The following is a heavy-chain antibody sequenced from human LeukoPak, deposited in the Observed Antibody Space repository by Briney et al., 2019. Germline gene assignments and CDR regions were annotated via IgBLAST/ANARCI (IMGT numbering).Heavy chain of an antibody. CDR2: ITASGGST. J-gene: IGHJ4*02. CDR3: AKRAAGPTYYFEY. CDR1: GFTFSSYA. V-gene: IGHV3-23*01. D-gene: IGHD6-13*01. Sequence: GGSLRLSCAASGFTFSSYAMSWVRHAPGKGLEWVSTITASGGSTYYADSVKGRLTISRDNSKNTLYLQMNSLRAEDAALYYCAKRAAGPTYYFEYWGQGTLVTVSS.